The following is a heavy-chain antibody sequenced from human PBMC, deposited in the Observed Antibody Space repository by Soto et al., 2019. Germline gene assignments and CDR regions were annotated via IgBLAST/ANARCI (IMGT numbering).Heavy chain of an antibody. CDR3: ARAYSSSWYGWFDP. Sequence: ASVKVSCKASGYTFTSYGISWVRQAPGQGLEWMGWISAYNGNTNYAQKLQGRVTMTTDTSTSTAYMELRSLRSDDTAVYYCARAYSSSWYGWFDPWGQGTLVTVSS. CDR2: ISAYNGNT. J-gene: IGHJ5*02. D-gene: IGHD6-13*01. V-gene: IGHV1-18*04. CDR1: GYTFTSYG.